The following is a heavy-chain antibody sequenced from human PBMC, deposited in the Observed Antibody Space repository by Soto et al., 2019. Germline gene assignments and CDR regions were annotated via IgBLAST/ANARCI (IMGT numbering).Heavy chain of an antibody. V-gene: IGHV3-33*01. J-gene: IGHJ6*02. CDR1: GFTFSSYG. D-gene: IGHD1-26*01. CDR2: IWYDGSNK. CDR3: ASSIVGATRYYYYYYGMDV. Sequence: GGSLRLSCAASGFTFSSYGMHCVRQAPGKGLEWVAVIWYDGSNKYYADFVKGRFTISRDNSKNTLYMQMNSLRAGDTAVYYCASSIVGATRYYYYYYGMDVWGQGTTVTVSS.